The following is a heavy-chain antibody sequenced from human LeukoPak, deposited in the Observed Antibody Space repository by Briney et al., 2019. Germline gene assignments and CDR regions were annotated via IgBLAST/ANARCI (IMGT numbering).Heavy chain of an antibody. D-gene: IGHD2-2*01. J-gene: IGHJ4*02. CDR1: GYTFTDYY. CDR3: ARANFLYCSSTTCLFDY. Sequence: GASVKVSCKASGYTFTDYYMHWVRQAPGQGFEWMGWINPNSGDTNYAQKFQGRVTMTRDTSISTAHTELSRLRSDDTAVYYCARANFLYCSSTTCLFDYWGQGTLVIVSS. V-gene: IGHV1-2*02. CDR2: INPNSGDT.